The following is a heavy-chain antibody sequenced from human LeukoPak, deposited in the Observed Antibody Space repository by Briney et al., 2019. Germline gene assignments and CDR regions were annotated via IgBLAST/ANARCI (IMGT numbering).Heavy chain of an antibody. J-gene: IGHJ6*02. CDR1: KFNFTTYT. Sequence: GGSLRLSCAVSKFNFTTYTMTWVRQAPGKGLEWVSSVSRGGASTYYADSVKGRFTISRDSSNNTVYLQMRSLRAEDSAVYYCAKDSYGFDVWGQGTTVSVSS. CDR2: VSRGGAST. CDR3: AKDSYGFDV. V-gene: IGHV3-23*01.